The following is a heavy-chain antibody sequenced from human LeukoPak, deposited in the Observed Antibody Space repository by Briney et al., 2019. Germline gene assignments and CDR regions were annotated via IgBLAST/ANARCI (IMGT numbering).Heavy chain of an antibody. D-gene: IGHD2-15*01. J-gene: IGHJ4*02. CDR2: INHSGST. CDR1: GGSFSGYY. Sequence: SETLSLTCAVYGGSFSGYYWSWIRQPPGKGLEWIGEINHSGSTNYNPPLKSRVTISVDTSKNQFSLKLSSVTAADTAVYYCARGGGGYPELFDYWGQGTLVTVSS. V-gene: IGHV4-34*01. CDR3: ARGGGGYPELFDY.